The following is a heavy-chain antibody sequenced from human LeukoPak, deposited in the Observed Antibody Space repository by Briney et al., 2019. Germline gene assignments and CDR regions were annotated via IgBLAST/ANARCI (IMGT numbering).Heavy chain of an antibody. V-gene: IGHV1-2*02. J-gene: IGHJ4*02. Sequence: ASVKVSCKASGYTFTGYHMHWVRQAPGQGLEWMGWINPNSGGTNYAQKFQGGVTMTRDTSISTAYMELSRLRSDDTAVYYCAKDRGPPNRLVTTKGYFDFWGQGTLVTVSS. CDR1: GYTFTGYH. D-gene: IGHD3-9*01. CDR2: INPNSGGT. CDR3: AKDRGPPNRLVTTKGYFDF.